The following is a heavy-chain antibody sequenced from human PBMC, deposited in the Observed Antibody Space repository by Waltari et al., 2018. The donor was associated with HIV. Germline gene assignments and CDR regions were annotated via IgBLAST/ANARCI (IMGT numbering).Heavy chain of an antibody. CDR2: AIPMFGTA. J-gene: IGHJ5*01. D-gene: IGHD3-10*01. Sequence: QVQLVQSGAGVKKPGSSVKVSCKASGGAFVSHTINWVRQAPGQGLEWMGRAIPMFGTANYAQKFQGRVTITADKSTSTAYMELNGLRFDDTAVYYCASARETMGVDFDSWGQGTLVTVS. CDR1: GGAFVSHT. CDR3: ASARETMGVDFDS. V-gene: IGHV1-69*08.